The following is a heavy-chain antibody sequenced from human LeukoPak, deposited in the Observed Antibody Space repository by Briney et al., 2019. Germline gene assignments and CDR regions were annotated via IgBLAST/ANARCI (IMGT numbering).Heavy chain of an antibody. J-gene: IGHJ4*02. CDR1: GYTFTSYD. D-gene: IGHD6-6*01. V-gene: IGHV1-8*01. CDR3: ARGGASMAARLIYGY. Sequence: ASVKVSGKASGYTFTSYDINWVRQATGQGLEWMGWMNPNSGNTGYAQKFQGRVTMTRNTSISTAYMELSSLRSEDTAVYYCARGGASMAARLIYGYWGQGTLVTVSS. CDR2: MNPNSGNT.